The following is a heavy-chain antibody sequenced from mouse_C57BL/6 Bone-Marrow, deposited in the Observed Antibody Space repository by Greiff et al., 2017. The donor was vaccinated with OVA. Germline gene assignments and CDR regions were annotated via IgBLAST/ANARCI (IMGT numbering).Heavy chain of an antibody. CDR3: ARGATVVAPYAMEY. CDR2: ISSGSSTI. V-gene: IGHV5-17*01. Sequence: EVQRVESGGGLVKPGGSLKLSCAASGFTFSDYGMHWVRQAPEKGLEWVAYISSGSSTIYYADTVKGRFTISRDNAKNTLFLQMTSLRSEDTAMYYCARGATVVAPYAMEYWGQGTSVTVSS. D-gene: IGHD1-1*01. J-gene: IGHJ4*01. CDR1: GFTFSDYG.